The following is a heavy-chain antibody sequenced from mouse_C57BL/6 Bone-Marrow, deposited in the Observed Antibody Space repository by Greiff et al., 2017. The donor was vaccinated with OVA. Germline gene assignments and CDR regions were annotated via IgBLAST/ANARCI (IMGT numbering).Heavy chain of an antibody. J-gene: IGHJ1*03. V-gene: IGHV1-59*01. CDR1: GYTFTSYW. D-gene: IGHD1-1*01. Sequence: QVQLQQPGAELVRPGTSVKSSCKASGYTFTSYWMHWVKQRPGQGLEWIGVIDPSDSYTNYNQKFKGKATLTVDTSSSTAYMQLSSLTSEDSAVYYCARKYYGSSYWYFDVWGTGTTVTVSS. CDR3: ARKYYGSSYWYFDV. CDR2: IDPSDSYT.